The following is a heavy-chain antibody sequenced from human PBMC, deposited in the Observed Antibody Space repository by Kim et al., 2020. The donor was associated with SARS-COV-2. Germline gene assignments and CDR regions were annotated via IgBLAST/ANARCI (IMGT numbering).Heavy chain of an antibody. J-gene: IGHJ6*02. CDR3: ARELRSSWPHYYYYYGMDV. D-gene: IGHD6-13*01. Sequence: SETLSITCTVSGGSISSYYWSWIRQPPGKGLEWIGYIYYSGSTNYNPSLKSRVTISVDTSKNQFSLKLSSVTAADTAVYYCARELRSSWPHYYYYYGMDVWGQGTTVTVSS. V-gene: IGHV4-59*13. CDR1: GGSISSYY. CDR2: IYYSGST.